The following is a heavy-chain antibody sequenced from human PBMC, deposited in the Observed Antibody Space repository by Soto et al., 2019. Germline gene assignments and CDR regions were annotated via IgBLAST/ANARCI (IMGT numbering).Heavy chain of an antibody. CDR2: IKSITDGGTT. D-gene: IGHD2-2*01. Sequence: EVQLVESGGGLVKPGGSLRLSCAASGITFSNAWMTWVRQAPGKGLEWVGRIKSITDGGTTDYAAPVKGRFTISRDDSKDTLYLQMNNLRTEDTAVYHCTTDSADIVVVPATFGMDAWGQGTTVTVSS. V-gene: IGHV3-15*01. CDR3: TTDSADIVVVPATFGMDA. J-gene: IGHJ6*02. CDR1: GITFSNAW.